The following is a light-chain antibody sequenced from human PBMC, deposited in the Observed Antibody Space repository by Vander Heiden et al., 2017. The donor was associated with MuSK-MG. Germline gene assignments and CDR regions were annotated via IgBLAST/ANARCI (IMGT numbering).Light chain of an antibody. CDR1: QSVSSN. V-gene: IGKV3D-15*01. J-gene: IGKJ5*01. CDR3: QQDKNWPPLT. CDR2: GAS. Sequence: EIVMTQSPATLSVSPGERATLSCRASQSVSSNLAWYQQKPGQAPRLLIYGASTRDTGIPARFSGSGYGTEFTLTISSRQSEDFAVYYCQQDKNWPPLTFGQGTRLEIK.